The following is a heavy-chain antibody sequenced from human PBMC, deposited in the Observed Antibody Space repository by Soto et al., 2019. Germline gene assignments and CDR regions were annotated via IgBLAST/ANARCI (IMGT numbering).Heavy chain of an antibody. CDR3: ARASLGYDFWSGYFSRYGMDV. D-gene: IGHD3-3*01. CDR1: GFTFSDYY. CDR2: ISSSGSTI. Sequence: GGSRRLSCAASGFTFSDYYMSWIRQAPGKGLEWVSYISSSGSTIYYADSVKGRFTISRDNAKNSLYLQMNSLRAEDTAVYYCARASLGYDFWSGYFSRYGMDVWGQGTTVTVSS. J-gene: IGHJ6*02. V-gene: IGHV3-11*01.